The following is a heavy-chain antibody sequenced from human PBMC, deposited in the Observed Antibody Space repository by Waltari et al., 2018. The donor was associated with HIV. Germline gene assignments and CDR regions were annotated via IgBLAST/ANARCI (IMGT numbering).Heavy chain of an antibody. CDR3: GYGMDV. V-gene: IGHV1-69*06. J-gene: IGHJ6*02. Sequence: QVQLVQSGAEVKKPGSSVKVSCKASGGTFSSYAISWVRQAPGQGLEWMGGIIPIVGTANYAQKFQGRVTITADKSTSTAYMELSSPPPGYSSSWYGGYGMDVWGQGTTVTVSS. CDR2: IIPIVGTA. CDR1: GGTFSSYA. D-gene: IGHD6-13*01.